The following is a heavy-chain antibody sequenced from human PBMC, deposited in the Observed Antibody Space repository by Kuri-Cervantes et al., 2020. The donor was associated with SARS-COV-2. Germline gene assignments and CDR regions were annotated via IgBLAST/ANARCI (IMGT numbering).Heavy chain of an antibody. CDR2: IYYSGST. CDR1: GGPTSSGGYY. Sequence: SCTVSGGPTSSGGYYWSWIRQHPGKGLEWIGYIYYSGSTYYNPSLKSRVTISVDTSKNQFSLKLSSVTAADTAVYYCAREDVPPICSGGSCYRSGWFDPWGQGTLVTVSS. CDR3: AREDVPPICSGGSCYRSGWFDP. V-gene: IGHV4-31*02. D-gene: IGHD2-15*01. J-gene: IGHJ5*02.